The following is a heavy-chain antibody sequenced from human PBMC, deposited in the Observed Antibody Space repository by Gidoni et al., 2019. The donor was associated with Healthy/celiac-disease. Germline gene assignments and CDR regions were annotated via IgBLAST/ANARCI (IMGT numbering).Heavy chain of an antibody. CDR3: ARVETYYYDSSWGC. Sequence: QVQLVQSGAEVKKPGASVKVSCKASGYYFTSYGISWVRQAPGQGLEWMGWISAYNGNTNDAKKIQGRVTMTTDTSTSTAYMELRSLRSDDTAVYYCARVETYYYDSSWGCWGQGTLVTVSS. V-gene: IGHV1-18*01. D-gene: IGHD3-22*01. CDR1: GYYFTSYG. CDR2: ISAYNGNT. J-gene: IGHJ4*02.